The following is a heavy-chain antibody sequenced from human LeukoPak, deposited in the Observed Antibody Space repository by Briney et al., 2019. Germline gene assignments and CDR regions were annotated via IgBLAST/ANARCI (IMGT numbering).Heavy chain of an antibody. CDR2: ISWNGASA. J-gene: IGHJ4*02. V-gene: IGHV3-20*04. CDR1: GFNFDNYG. CDR3: AKTLHYGHFGKFDS. Sequence: GGSLRLSCAASGFNFDNYGMSWVRHAPGKGLEWVSGISWNGASAGYADSVKGRFTISRDTAKNTLYLQMNSLRAEDTAIYYCAKTLHYGHFGKFDSWGQGTLVTVSS. D-gene: IGHD4-17*01.